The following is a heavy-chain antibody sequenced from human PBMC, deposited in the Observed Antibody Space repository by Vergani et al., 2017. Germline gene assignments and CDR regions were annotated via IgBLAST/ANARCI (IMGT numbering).Heavy chain of an antibody. V-gene: IGHV1-69*01. D-gene: IGHD5-12*01. CDR2: IIPIFGTA. CDR3: AREKSPWNIVATTMYYYYYGMDV. Sequence: QVQLVQSGAEVKKPGSSVKVSCKASGGTFSSYAISWLRQAPGQGLEWMGGIIPIFGTANYAQKFQGRVTITADESTSTAYMELSSLRSEDTAVYYCAREKSPWNIVATTMYYYYYGMDVWGQGTTVTVSS. J-gene: IGHJ6*02. CDR1: GGTFSSYA.